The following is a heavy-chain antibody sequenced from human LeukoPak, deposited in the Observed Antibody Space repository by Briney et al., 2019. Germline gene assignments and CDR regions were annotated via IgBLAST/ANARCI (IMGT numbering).Heavy chain of an antibody. V-gene: IGHV3-23*01. CDR3: AKGRHYYDSSGYLDY. CDR1: GFTFSSYA. J-gene: IGHJ4*02. D-gene: IGHD3-22*01. Sequence: GGSLRLSCAASGFTFSSYAMSWVRQAPGKGLEWVSAISGSGGSTYYADSVKGRFTISRDSSKNTLYLQMNSLRAEDTAVYYCAKGRHYYDSSGYLDYWGQGTLVTVSS. CDR2: ISGSGGST.